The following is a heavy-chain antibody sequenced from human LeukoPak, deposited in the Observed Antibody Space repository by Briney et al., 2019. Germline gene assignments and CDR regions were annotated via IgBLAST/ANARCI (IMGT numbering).Heavy chain of an antibody. CDR3: ARYRPRREYCSSTSCYPQYYFDY. CDR2: INHSGST. D-gene: IGHD2-2*01. Sequence: SETLSLTCAVYGGSFSGYYWSWIRQPPGKGLEWIGEINHSGSTNYNPSLKSRVTISVDTSKNQFSLKLSSVTAADTAVYYCARYRPRREYCSSTSCYPQYYFDYWGQGTLVTVSS. J-gene: IGHJ4*02. CDR1: GGSFSGYY. V-gene: IGHV4-34*01.